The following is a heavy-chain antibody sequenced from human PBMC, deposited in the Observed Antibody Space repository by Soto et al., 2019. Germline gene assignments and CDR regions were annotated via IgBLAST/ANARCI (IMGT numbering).Heavy chain of an antibody. CDR1: GGSISSEYLH. V-gene: IGHV4-30-4*08. CDR2: IHYTGSI. CDR3: AREDDGGDRDYYGLDV. J-gene: IGHJ6*02. Sequence: PSETLSLTCAVSGGSISSEYLHWTWIRQSPGKGLEWIGYIHYTGSIMYNPSFKSRLTMAVDTTKNQFSLQLTSVTAADTAVYFCAREDDGGDRDYYGLDVWGQGTTVTVSS. D-gene: IGHD2-21*02.